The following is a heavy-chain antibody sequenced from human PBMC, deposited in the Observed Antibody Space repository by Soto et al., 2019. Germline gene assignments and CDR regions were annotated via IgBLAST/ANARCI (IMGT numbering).Heavy chain of an antibody. CDR1: GFTFSDYY. J-gene: IGHJ6*02. V-gene: IGHV3-11*01. Sequence: GVLRLSCAASGFTFSDYYMSWIRQAPGKGLEWVSYISSSGSTIYYADSVKGRFTISRDNAKNSLYLQMNSLRAEDTAVYYCARSMGGVPAAIDYYYYGMDVWGQGTTVTVSS. CDR2: ISSSGSTI. CDR3: ARSMGGVPAAIDYYYYGMDV. D-gene: IGHD2-2*01.